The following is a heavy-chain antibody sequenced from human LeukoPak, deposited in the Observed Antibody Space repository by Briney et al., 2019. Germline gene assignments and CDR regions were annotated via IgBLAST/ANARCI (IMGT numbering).Heavy chain of an antibody. V-gene: IGHV3-21*01. CDR2: ISSSSSYI. CDR1: GFTFSSYS. J-gene: IGHJ4*02. D-gene: IGHD3-16*02. CDR3: ARVNFDYVWGSYRYIDY. Sequence: PGGSLRLSCAASGFTFSSYSMNWVRQAPGKGLEWVSSISSSSSYIYYADSVKGRFTISRDNAKNSLYLQMNSLRAEDTAVYYCARVNFDYVWGSYRYIDYWGQGTLVTVSS.